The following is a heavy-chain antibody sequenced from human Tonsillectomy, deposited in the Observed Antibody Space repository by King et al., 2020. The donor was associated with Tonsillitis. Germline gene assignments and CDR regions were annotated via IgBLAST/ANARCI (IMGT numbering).Heavy chain of an antibody. CDR1: GYSFTSNW. CDR2: IYPGDSDT. V-gene: IGHV5-51*01. D-gene: IGHD1-20*01. J-gene: IGHJ3*02. CDR3: ARQITGTFDAFDI. Sequence: QLVQSGAEVKKAGESLKISCKGSGYSFTSNWIAWVRQMPGKGLEWMWIIYPGDSDTRSSPSFQGQVTISVDKSISTAYLQWSSLKASDTAMYYCARQITGTFDAFDIWGQGTRVTVSS.